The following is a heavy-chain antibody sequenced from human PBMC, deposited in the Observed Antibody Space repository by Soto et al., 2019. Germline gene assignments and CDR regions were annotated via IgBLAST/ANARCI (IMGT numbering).Heavy chain of an antibody. V-gene: IGHV1-18*01. Sequence: QVQLVQSGAEMKKPGASVKVSCKASGYTFSTYGITWVRQAPGPGLDWMGWINPSKGDTNSAARFQDRVTMTTDTSTRTAYMELRSLRSDGTAVYYCARVKVPAAILGAFDLWGQGTLVTVSS. CDR2: INPSKGDT. CDR1: GYTFSTYG. CDR3: ARVKVPAAILGAFDL. D-gene: IGHD2-2*02. J-gene: IGHJ3*01.